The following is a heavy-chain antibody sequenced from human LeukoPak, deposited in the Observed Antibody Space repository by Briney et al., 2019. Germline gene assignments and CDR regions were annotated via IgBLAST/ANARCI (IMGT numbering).Heavy chain of an antibody. V-gene: IGHV3-48*03. D-gene: IGHD6-19*01. Sequence: AGGSLRLSCAASGFTFSSYEMSWVRQAPGKGLEWVSYISSSGSTIYYADSVKGRFTISRDNAKNSLYLQMNSLRAEDTAVYYCAREPAVAGTYDYWGQGTLVTVSS. CDR2: ISSSGSTI. J-gene: IGHJ4*02. CDR1: GFTFSSYE. CDR3: AREPAVAGTYDY.